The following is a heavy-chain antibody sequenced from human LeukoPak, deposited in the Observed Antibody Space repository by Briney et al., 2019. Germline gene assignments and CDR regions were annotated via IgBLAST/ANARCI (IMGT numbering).Heavy chain of an antibody. CDR1: GFTFSSYW. V-gene: IGHV3-74*01. J-gene: IGHJ4*02. CDR2: INSDGSST. D-gene: IGHD4-17*01. Sequence: GGSLRLSRAASGFTFSSYWMHWVRQAPGKGLVWVSRINSDGSSTSYADSVKGRFTISRDNAKNTLYLQMNSLRAEDTAVYYCARLIPDDYGDYYFDYWGQGTLVTVSS. CDR3: ARLIPDDYGDYYFDY.